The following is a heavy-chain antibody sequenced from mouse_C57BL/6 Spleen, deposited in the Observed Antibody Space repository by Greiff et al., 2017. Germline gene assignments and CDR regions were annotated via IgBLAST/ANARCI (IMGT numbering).Heavy chain of an antibody. CDR1: GYTFTEYT. CDR2: FYPGGGSI. D-gene: IGHD2-4*01. J-gene: IGHJ4*01. Sequence: VQLQESGAELVKPGASVKLSCKASGYTFTEYTIHWVKQRPGQGLEWIGWFYPGGGSIKYNEKFKDKATLTADKSSSTVYMELSRLTSDDSAVYFCARDEEHYDYPFCAMDYWGQGTSVTVSS. V-gene: IGHV1-62-2*01. CDR3: ARDEEHYDYPFCAMDY.